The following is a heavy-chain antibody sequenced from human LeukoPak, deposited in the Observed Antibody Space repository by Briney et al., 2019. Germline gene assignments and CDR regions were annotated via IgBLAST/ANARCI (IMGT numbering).Heavy chain of an antibody. D-gene: IGHD3-10*01. CDR2: INWNGGST. J-gene: IGHJ4*02. CDR1: GFTFDDYG. V-gene: IGHV3-20*03. CDR3: AKETYYYGSGSYDY. Sequence: PGGSLRLSFAASGFTFDDYGMSWVRQAPGKGLEWVSGINWNGGSTGYADSVKGRFTISRDNAKNSLYLQMNSLRAEDTAVYYCAKETYYYGSGSYDYWGQGTLVTVSS.